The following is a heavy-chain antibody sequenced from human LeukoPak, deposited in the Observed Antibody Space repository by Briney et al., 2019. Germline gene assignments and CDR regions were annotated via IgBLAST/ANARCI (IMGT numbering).Heavy chain of an antibody. V-gene: IGHV4-61*02. J-gene: IGHJ4*02. Sequence: SETLSLTCTVSGGSISSGSYYWSWIRQPAGKGLEWIGRIYTSGSTNYNPSLKSRVTISVDTSKNQFSLKLSSVTVADTAVYYCARDVGYCSSTSCYSSGWYDYWGQGTLVTVSS. CDR1: GGSISSGSYY. D-gene: IGHD2-2*02. CDR3: ARDVGYCSSTSCYSSGWYDY. CDR2: IYTSGST.